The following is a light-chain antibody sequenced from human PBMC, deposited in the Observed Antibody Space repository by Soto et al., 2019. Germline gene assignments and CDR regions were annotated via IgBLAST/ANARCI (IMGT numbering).Light chain of an antibody. CDR1: QSIGTH. Sequence: DIQMTQSPSSLSAFVGDRVTIACRASQSIGTHLSWYQQKPGKAPNLLIYAASSLQSGVPSRFSGSGSGTDFTLTISSLQPADFATYYCQQSYSAPLGFTFGPGTKVD. CDR2: AAS. V-gene: IGKV1-39*01. CDR3: QQSYSAPLGFT. J-gene: IGKJ3*01.